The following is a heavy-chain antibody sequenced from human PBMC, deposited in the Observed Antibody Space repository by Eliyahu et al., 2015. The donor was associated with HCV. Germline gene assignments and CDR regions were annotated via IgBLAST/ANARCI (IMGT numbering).Heavy chain of an antibody. CDR2: ISXNSGSI. D-gene: IGHD4-17*01. Sequence: EVQLVESGGGLVQPGRSLRLSCAASGFTFXXYAXHWVRQAPGKGLEWVSGISXNSGSIGYADSVKGRFTISRDNAKNSLYLQMNSLRAEDTALYYCAKDGYGDFYYYYGMDVWGQGTTVTVSS. CDR3: AKDGYGDFYYYYGMDV. V-gene: IGHV3-9*01. J-gene: IGHJ6*02. CDR1: GFTFXXYA.